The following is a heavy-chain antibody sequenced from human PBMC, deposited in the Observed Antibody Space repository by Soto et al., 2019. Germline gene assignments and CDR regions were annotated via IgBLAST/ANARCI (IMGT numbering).Heavy chain of an antibody. V-gene: IGHV1-69*13. Sequence: ASVKVSCQASGGTFSSYAISWVRQAPGQGLEWMGGINPIFGTANYAQKFQGGVTITADESTRTAYMELSSLRSEDTAVYYCARVYDYYDSSGLRDYWGQGTLVTVSS. CDR2: INPIFGTA. J-gene: IGHJ4*02. CDR3: ARVYDYYDSSGLRDY. CDR1: GGTFSSYA. D-gene: IGHD3-22*01.